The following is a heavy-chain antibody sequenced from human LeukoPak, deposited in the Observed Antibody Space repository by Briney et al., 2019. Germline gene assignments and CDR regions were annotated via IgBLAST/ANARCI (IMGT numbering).Heavy chain of an antibody. CDR3: VKDGRRSSLP. J-gene: IGHJ4*02. V-gene: IGHV3-23*01. D-gene: IGHD6-13*01. CDR1: GFTFSNYA. Sequence: GGSLRLSCAASGFTFSNYAMSWVRQAPGKGPEWVSAITSNGANTDYADSVKGRFAISRDNSKNTLSLQMNSLRAEDTAVYHCVKDGRRSSLPWGQGTLVTVSS. CDR2: ITSNGANT.